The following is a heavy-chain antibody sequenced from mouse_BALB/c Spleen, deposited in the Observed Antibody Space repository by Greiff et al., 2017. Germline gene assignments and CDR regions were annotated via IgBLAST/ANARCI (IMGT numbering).Heavy chain of an antibody. CDR3: TRWGYYGSWYFDV. CDR2: INPSNGGT. Sequence: QVQLQQSGAELVKPGASVKLSCKASGYTFTSYYMYWVKQRPGQGLEWIGEINPSNGGTNFNEKFKSKATLTVDKSSSTAYMQLSSLTSEDSAVYYCTRWGYYGSWYFDVWGAGTTVTVSS. J-gene: IGHJ1*01. V-gene: IGHV1S81*02. CDR1: GYTFTSYY. D-gene: IGHD1-1*01.